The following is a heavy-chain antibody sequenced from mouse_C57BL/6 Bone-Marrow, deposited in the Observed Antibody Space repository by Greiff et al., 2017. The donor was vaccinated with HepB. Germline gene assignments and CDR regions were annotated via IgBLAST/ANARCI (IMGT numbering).Heavy chain of an antibody. CDR2: ISDGGSYT. J-gene: IGHJ3*01. CDR1: GFTFSSYA. CDR3: ARDYSNPAWFAY. V-gene: IGHV5-4*01. Sequence: EVQGVESGGGLVKPGGSLKLSCAASGFTFSSYAMSWVRQTPEKRLEWVATISDGGSYTYYPDNVKGRFTISGDNAKNNLYLQMSHLKSEDTAMYYCARDYSNPAWFAYWGQGTLVTVSA. D-gene: IGHD2-5*01.